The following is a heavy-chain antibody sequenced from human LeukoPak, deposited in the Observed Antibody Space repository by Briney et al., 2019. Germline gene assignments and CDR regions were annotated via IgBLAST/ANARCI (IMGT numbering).Heavy chain of an antibody. D-gene: IGHD2-15*01. CDR1: GFPFSSYA. CDR3: VRGYSFGPYGMDV. CDR2: ISDSGGST. Sequence: PGGSLTLSCSASGFPFSSYAMHWVRQAPEKGLEYVSAISDSGGSTYYADSVKGRFTISRDNSKHTLYLQMSSLRAEDTAVSFCVRGYSFGPYGMDVWGQGTTVTVSS. J-gene: IGHJ6*02. V-gene: IGHV3-64D*09.